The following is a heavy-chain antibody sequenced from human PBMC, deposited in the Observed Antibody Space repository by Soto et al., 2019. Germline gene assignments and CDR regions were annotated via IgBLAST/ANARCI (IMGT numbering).Heavy chain of an antibody. CDR2: ISGYNGNT. D-gene: IGHD3-22*01. V-gene: IGHV1-18*04. Sequence: QVQLVQSGAEVKKPGASVKVSCKASGYTFTIYGISWVRQAPGQGLEWMGWISGYNGNTDYAQNLQDRVTLTTDASTGSVYMELRGLRSDDTAVYFFARVDYYDSSGYYGYWGQGTLITVSS. CDR3: ARVDYYDSSGYYGY. J-gene: IGHJ4*02. CDR1: GYTFTIYG.